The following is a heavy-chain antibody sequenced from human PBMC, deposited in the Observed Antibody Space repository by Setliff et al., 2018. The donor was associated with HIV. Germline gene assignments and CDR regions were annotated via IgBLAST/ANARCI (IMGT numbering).Heavy chain of an antibody. V-gene: IGHV3-7*01. CDR3: ASPTYYNFLN. J-gene: IGHJ4*02. CDR2: VNRDGSEK. CDR1: GFTFDRFW. D-gene: IGHD3-9*01. Sequence: HPGGSLRLSCAASGFTFDRFWMHWVRQAPGKGLVWVSRVNRDGSEKYYVDSVKGRFTISRDNAKNSLYLQVNSLRVEDSAVYYCASPTYYNFLNWGQGTLVTVSS.